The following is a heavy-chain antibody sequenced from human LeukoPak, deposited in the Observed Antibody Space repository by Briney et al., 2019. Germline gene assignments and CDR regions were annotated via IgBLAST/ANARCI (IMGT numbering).Heavy chain of an antibody. D-gene: IGHD6-19*01. CDR1: GGSISSGDYY. Sequence: SQTLSLTCTVSGGSISSGDYYWSWIRQPPGKGLEWIGYIYASGSANYHPSLKNRVTISLDTSENHVSLRLTSVTAEDTAVYYCAREAPGGSGWTYFDYWGQGSLVTVSS. CDR2: IYASGSA. J-gene: IGHJ4*02. CDR3: AREAPGGSGWTYFDY. V-gene: IGHV4-61*08.